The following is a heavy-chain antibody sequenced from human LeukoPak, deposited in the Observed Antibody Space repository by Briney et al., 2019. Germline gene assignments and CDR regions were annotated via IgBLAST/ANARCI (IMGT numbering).Heavy chain of an antibody. V-gene: IGHV4-59*01. CDR3: ARGVNSGYFDY. J-gene: IGHJ4*02. Sequence: NPSETLSLTCTVSGGSISSYYWTWIRQPPGKGLEWIGYIYYSGSTNYNPSLKSRVTISVDTSKNQFSLKLTSVTAADTAVYYCARGVNSGYFDYCGQGTLVTVSS. CDR2: IYYSGST. CDR1: GGSISSYY. D-gene: IGHD1-26*01.